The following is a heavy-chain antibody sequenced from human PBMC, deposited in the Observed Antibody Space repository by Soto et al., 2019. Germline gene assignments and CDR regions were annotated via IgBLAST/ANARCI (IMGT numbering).Heavy chain of an antibody. Sequence: QPGGSVRHYSPASGVIRSIDTMSQFRQYQGKGLEWVSAISGSGGSTYYADSVKGRFTISRDNSKNTLYLQMNSLRAEDTAVYYCAKWEGLTPQPPHYYGMEVWVQGTTVTVSS. J-gene: IGHJ6*02. CDR1: GVIRSIDT. CDR2: ISGSGGST. D-gene: IGHD1-26*01. V-gene: IGHV3-23*01. CDR3: AKWEGLTPQPPHYYGMEV.